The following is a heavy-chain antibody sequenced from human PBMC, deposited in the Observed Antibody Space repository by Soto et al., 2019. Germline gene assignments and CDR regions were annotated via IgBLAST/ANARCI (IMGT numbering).Heavy chain of an antibody. Sequence: EMHLLESGGGLVQPGGSLRLSCAASGFSFSTYAMSWVRQAPGKGLEWVSAISGSGGTTYYADSVKGRFTISRDNSKNTRYLQMSSLRAEDTALYYCAKEPVAQASGWYADYWGLGTLVTVSS. CDR3: AKEPVAQASGWYADY. J-gene: IGHJ4*02. CDR2: ISGSGGTT. CDR1: GFSFSTYA. V-gene: IGHV3-23*01. D-gene: IGHD6-19*01.